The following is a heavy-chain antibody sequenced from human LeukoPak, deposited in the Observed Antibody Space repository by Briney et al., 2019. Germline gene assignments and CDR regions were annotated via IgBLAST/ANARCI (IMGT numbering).Heavy chain of an antibody. CDR1: GYTFRNHG. D-gene: IGHD5-12*01. CDR2: ISAYNGDT. V-gene: IGHV1-18*01. CDR3: ARDPTNTSGYYAYFDY. J-gene: IGHJ4*02. Sequence: GASVKVSCKASGYTFRNHGITWVRQAPGQGLEWMGWISAYNGDTHYAQNLQGRVTMTTDTSTSTAYMELRNLGSDDTAVYFCARDPTNTSGYYAYFDYWGQGTLVTVSS.